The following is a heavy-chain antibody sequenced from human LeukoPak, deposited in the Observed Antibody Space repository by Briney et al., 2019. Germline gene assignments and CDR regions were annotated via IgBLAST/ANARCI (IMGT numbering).Heavy chain of an antibody. CDR2: IYYSGST. J-gene: IGHJ3*02. D-gene: IGHD1-26*01. CDR3: ARHWAVGATDAFDI. CDR1: GGSFSGYY. Sequence: SETLSLTCAVYGGSFSGYYWSWIRQPPGKGLEWIGYIYYSGSTNYNPSLKSRVTISVDTSKNQFSLKLSSVTAADTAVYYCARHWAVGATDAFDIWGQGTMVTVSS. V-gene: IGHV4-59*08.